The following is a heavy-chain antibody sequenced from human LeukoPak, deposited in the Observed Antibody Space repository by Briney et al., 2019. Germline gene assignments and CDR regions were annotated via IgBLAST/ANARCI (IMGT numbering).Heavy chain of an antibody. CDR3: AGDHRELDWMPIDY. J-gene: IGHJ4*02. V-gene: IGHV1-18*01. CDR1: GYTFTSYG. Sequence: ASVKVSCKASGYTFTSYGISWVRQAPGQGLEWMGWISAYNGNTNYAQKLQGRDTMTTDTSTSTAYMELRSLRSDDTAVYYCAGDHRELDWMPIDYWGQGTLVTVSS. CDR2: ISAYNGNT. D-gene: IGHD1-1*01.